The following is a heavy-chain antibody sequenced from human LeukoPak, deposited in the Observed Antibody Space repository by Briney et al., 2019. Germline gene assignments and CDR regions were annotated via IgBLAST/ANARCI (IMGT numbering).Heavy chain of an antibody. CDR3: AKDWTIAADYYFDY. D-gene: IGHD6-13*01. CDR1: GFTFSSYS. Sequence: GGSLRLSCAASGFTFSSYSMNWVRQAPGKGLEWVSSISSSSSYIYYADSVKGRFTISRDNSKNTLYLQMNSLRAEDTAVYHCAKDWTIAADYYFDYWGQGTLVTVSS. CDR2: ISSSSSYI. J-gene: IGHJ4*02. V-gene: IGHV3-21*04.